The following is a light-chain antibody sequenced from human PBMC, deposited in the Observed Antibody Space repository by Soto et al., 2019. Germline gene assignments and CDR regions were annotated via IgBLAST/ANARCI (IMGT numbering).Light chain of an antibody. V-gene: IGLV2-8*01. CDR1: SSDIGAYNY. J-gene: IGLJ3*02. CDR3: AAHAGSNTWV. Sequence: QSALAQSPSASGSPGQAVTISCTGSSSDIGAYNYVSWYQQYPGKAPKLIIYEVNKRPSGVPNRFSGSKSGNTASLTVSGPQADDESDYYCAAHAGSNTWVFGGGTKLTVL. CDR2: EVN.